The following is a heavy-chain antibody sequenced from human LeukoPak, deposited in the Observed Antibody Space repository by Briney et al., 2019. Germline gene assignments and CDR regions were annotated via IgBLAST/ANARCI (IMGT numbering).Heavy chain of an antibody. CDR2: VKSKTDGGTA. J-gene: IGHJ5*02. CDR1: AFTFSNAW. V-gene: IGHV3-15*01. CDR3: TSIILGGSFDH. D-gene: IGHD1-26*01. Sequence: GGSLRLSCAASAFTFSNAWMSWVRQAPGKGLEWVGRVKSKTDGGTADYAAPVKGRFTISRDDSKNTLYLQMNSLKSEDTAVYYCTSIILGGSFDHWGQGTLVTVSS.